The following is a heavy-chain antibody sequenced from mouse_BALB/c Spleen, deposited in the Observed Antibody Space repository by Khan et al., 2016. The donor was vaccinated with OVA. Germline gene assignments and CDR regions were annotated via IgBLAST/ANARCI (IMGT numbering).Heavy chain of an antibody. CDR1: GFSLPGYG. D-gene: IGHD2-4*01. CDR3: AREIYYDYAYYYAMDY. V-gene: IGHV2-6-7*01. J-gene: IGHJ4*01. CDR2: LWGDGST. Sequence: QVQLKQSGPGLVAPSQSLSITCTVSGFSLPGYGVNWVRQPPGKGLEWLGMLWGDGSTDSNSALKSRLSISQDNSKRQVFLKMNSLHNYDTARYYCAREIYYDYAYYYAMDYWGQGTSGTVSS.